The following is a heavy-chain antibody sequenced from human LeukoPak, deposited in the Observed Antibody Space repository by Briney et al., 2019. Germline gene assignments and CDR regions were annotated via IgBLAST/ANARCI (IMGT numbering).Heavy chain of an antibody. V-gene: IGHV3-23*01. J-gene: IGHJ4*02. Sequence: GGSLRLSCAVSGFTFGSYAMNWVRQTPGKGLQWVSAIGGTGGGTIYADSVKGRFTISRDNSKNTLYLQMNSLRAEDTAVYWCAKRRNYYDSDGFSVDYWGQGTLVTVSS. CDR2: IGGTGGGT. D-gene: IGHD3-22*01. CDR3: AKRRNYYDSDGFSVDY. CDR1: GFTFGSYA.